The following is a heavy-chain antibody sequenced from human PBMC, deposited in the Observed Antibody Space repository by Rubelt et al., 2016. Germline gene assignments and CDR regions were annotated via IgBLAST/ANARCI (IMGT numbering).Heavy chain of an antibody. J-gene: IGHJ3*02. D-gene: IGHD3-10*01. CDR2: FDPEDGET. Sequence: QVQLVQSGAEVKKPGASVKVSCKVSGYTLTELSMHWVRQAPGKGLEWMGGFDPEDGETIYAQTFQCRVTMTEDTSTDTAYMELCSLRSEYTAVYYCATRTVGVIGPHAFDIWGQGTMVTVSS. V-gene: IGHV1-24*01. CDR1: GYTLTELS. CDR3: ATRTVGVIGPHAFDI.